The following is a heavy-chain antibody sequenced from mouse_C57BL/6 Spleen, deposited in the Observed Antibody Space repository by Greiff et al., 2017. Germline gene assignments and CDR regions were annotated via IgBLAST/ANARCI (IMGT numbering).Heavy chain of an antibody. CDR1: GYSFTDYN. D-gene: IGHD2-4*01. V-gene: IGHV1-39*01. J-gene: IGHJ1*03. CDR2: INPNYGTT. CDR3: AREIYYDYDDPWYFDV. Sequence: EVQLQQSGPELVKPGASVKISCKASGYSFTDYNMNWVKQSNGKSLEWIGVINPNYGTTSYNQKFKGKATLTVDQSSSTAYMQLNSLTSEDSAVYYCAREIYYDYDDPWYFDVWGTGTTVTVSS.